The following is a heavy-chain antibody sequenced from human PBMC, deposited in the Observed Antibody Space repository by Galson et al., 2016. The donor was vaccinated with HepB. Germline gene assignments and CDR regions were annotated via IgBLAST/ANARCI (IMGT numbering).Heavy chain of an antibody. CDR1: EFTFSSHS. Sequence: SLRLSCAASEFTFSSHSMTWVRQALGKGLEWVSVISGSGGSTYYADSVKGRFTISRDNSKNTVYLQMNCLRAEDTAVYYCAKGGWTHALDIGGQGTMVSVSS. CDR3: AKGGWTHALDI. D-gene: IGHD3/OR15-3a*01. CDR2: ISGSGGST. J-gene: IGHJ3*02. V-gene: IGHV3-23*01.